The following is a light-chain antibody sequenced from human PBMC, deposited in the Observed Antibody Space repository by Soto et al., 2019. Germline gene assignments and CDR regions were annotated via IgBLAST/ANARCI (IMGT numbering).Light chain of an antibody. V-gene: IGLV2-11*01. CDR2: DVR. J-gene: IGLJ2*01. Sequence: QSALTQPASVSGSPGQSITISCTGTNTDVGGYDRVSWYQHHPGKAPKLIIYDVRKRPSGVPDRFSGSKSGNTASLNISGLQAEDESDYYCCSYADTVRLFGGGTKLTVL. CDR1: NTDVGGYDR. CDR3: CSYADTVRL.